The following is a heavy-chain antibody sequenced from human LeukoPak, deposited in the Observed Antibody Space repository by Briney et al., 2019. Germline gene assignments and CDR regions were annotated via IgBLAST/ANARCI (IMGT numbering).Heavy chain of an antibody. CDR3: ARGHDSSGYYYGY. D-gene: IGHD3-22*01. CDR1: GYSFTSYW. CDR2: IYPADSDT. Sequence: GESLKISCKGSGYSFTSYWIGWVRQMPGKGLEWMGIIYPADSDTRYSPSFQGQVTISADKSISTAYLQWSSLKASDTAMYYCARGHDSSGYYYGYWGQGTLVTVSS. J-gene: IGHJ4*02. V-gene: IGHV5-51*01.